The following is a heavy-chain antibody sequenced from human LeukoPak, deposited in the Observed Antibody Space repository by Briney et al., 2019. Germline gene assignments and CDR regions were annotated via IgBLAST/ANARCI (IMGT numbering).Heavy chain of an antibody. CDR2: IYTSGTT. CDR1: GGSISSGSYY. V-gene: IGHV4-61*02. D-gene: IGHD3-10*01. CDR3: TRESGNTFVRGARYYSFYMDV. Sequence: SETLSLTCSVSGGSISSGSYYWSWIRQPAGTGLEWIGRIYTSGTTYYNPSLKSRVSISVDTSKNQFSLRLHSVTAADTAVYYCTRESGNTFVRGARYYSFYMDVWGTGTTVTVSS. J-gene: IGHJ6*03.